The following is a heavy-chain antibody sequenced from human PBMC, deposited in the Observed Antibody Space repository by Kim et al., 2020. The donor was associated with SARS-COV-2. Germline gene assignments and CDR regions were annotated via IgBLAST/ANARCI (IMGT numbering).Heavy chain of an antibody. D-gene: IGHD6-13*01. Sequence: YYQDSVKGRLTISRDNAKNSLYLQMNSLRAEDTAVYYCARDGGSSGTVYWGQGTLVTVSS. J-gene: IGHJ4*02. V-gene: IGHV3-21*01. CDR3: ARDGGSSGTVY.